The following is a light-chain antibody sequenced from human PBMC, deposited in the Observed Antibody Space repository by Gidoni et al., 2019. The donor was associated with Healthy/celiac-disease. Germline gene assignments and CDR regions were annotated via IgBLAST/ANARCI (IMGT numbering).Light chain of an antibody. J-gene: IGKJ3*01. CDR3: QQYDNLLT. Sequence: DIQMTQSPSSLSASVGDRFTITCQASQDIINYLNCYQQKPGKDPMLLIYDASNLETGVPSRFIGSGSGTDFTFTISSLQPEDIATYYCQQYDNLLTFGPGTNVDIK. V-gene: IGKV1-33*01. CDR1: QDIINY. CDR2: DAS.